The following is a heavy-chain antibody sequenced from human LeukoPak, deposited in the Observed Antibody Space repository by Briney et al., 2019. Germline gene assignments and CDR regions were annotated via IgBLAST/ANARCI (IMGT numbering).Heavy chain of an antibody. J-gene: IGHJ4*02. CDR2: INPNSGGT. CDR3: ARERGYNALFDY. Sequence: ASVKVSCKASGYTFTGYYMHWVRQAPGQGLEWMGRINPNSGGTNYAQKFQGRVTMTRDTSISTAYMGLSRLRSDGMAVYYCARERGYNALFDYWGQGTLVTVSS. CDR1: GYTFTGYY. V-gene: IGHV1-2*06. D-gene: IGHD1-1*01.